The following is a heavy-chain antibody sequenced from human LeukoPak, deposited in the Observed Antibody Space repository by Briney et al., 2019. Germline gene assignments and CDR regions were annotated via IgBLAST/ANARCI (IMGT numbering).Heavy chain of an antibody. J-gene: IGHJ4*02. CDR2: ISYDGSNK. CDR1: GFTFSSYA. CDR3: ASQIDY. V-gene: IGHV3-30-3*01. Sequence: GGSLRLSCAASGFTFSSYAMHWVRQAPGKGLEWVAVISYDGSNKYYADSVKGRFTISRDNSKNTLYLQVNSLRAEDTAVYYCASQIDYWGQGTLVTVSS.